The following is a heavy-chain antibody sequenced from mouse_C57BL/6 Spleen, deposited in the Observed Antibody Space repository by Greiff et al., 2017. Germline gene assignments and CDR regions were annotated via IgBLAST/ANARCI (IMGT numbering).Heavy chain of an antibody. CDR1: GFTFSDYG. CDR2: ISSGSSTI. J-gene: IGHJ3*01. D-gene: IGHD1-1*01. Sequence: EVMLVESGGGLVKPGGSLKLSCAASGFTFSDYGMHWVRQAPEKGLEWVAYISSGSSTIYYADTVKGRFTISRDNAKNTLFLQMTSLRSEDTAMYYCARMKGLLWFAYWGQGTLVTVSA. CDR3: ARMKGLLWFAY. V-gene: IGHV5-17*01.